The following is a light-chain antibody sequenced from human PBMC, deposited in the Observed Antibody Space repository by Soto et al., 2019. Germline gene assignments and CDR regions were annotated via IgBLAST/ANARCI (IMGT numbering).Light chain of an antibody. V-gene: IGKV4-1*01. CDR3: QQYYSTPWT. Sequence: DIVMTQSPDSLAVSLGERATINCTSSQSVLHSSNNKNYLAWYQHKPGQPPKLLTSWASTRESGVPDRFSGSGSGTDFTLTISSLQAEDVAVYYCQQYYSTPWTFGQGTKVDTK. CDR1: QSVLHSSNNKNY. CDR2: WAS. J-gene: IGKJ1*01.